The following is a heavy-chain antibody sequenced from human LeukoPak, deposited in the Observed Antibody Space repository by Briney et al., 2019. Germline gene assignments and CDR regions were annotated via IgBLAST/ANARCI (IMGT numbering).Heavy chain of an antibody. V-gene: IGHV4-30-4*08. CDR3: ARAGVVPAAINRAFDI. Sequence: SETLSLTCIVSGGSIISSDYYWSWIRQPPGKGLEWIGYIYRNGDTYYNPSLKSRVSISVDTSKNQFSLKLSSVTAADTAVYYCARAGVVPAAINRAFDIWGQGSVVTVSS. J-gene: IGHJ3*02. CDR2: IYRNGDT. D-gene: IGHD2-2*02. CDR1: GGSIISSDYY.